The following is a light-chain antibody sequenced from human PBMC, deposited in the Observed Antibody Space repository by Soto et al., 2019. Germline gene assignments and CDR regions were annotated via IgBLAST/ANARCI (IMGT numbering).Light chain of an antibody. V-gene: IGKV3-20*01. CDR2: VAS. J-gene: IGKJ3*01. CDR3: QQYGSSLFT. Sequence: EIVLTQSPGTLSVSPGERATLSCSASQSVSRSYLAWYQHKPGQAHRLLIYVASSRATGIPDRFSGSGSGTDFTLTISRLEPEDFAVYYCQQYGSSLFTFGPGTKVDIK. CDR1: QSVSRSY.